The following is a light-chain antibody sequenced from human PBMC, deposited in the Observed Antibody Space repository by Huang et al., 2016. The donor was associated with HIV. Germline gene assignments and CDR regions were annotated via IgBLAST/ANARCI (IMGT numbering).Light chain of an antibody. Sequence: DIQMTQSPSSLSASVGDAVTITCLASQNIDSHLNWYQQKPGKAPNLLIYAASLLQSGVPSRFSGSGSGTDFTLTINSLQPEDFATYYCQQSYNALSLTFGGGTKVEIK. CDR3: QQSYNALSLT. V-gene: IGKV1-39*01. CDR2: AAS. J-gene: IGKJ4*01. CDR1: QNIDSH.